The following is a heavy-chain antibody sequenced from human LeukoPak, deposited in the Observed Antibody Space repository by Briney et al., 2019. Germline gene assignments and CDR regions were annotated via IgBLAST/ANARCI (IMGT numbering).Heavy chain of an antibody. J-gene: IGHJ5*02. CDR2: TYFRFKGST. CDR1: GDSLSSKRAS. D-gene: IGHD4-11*01. Sequence: SQTLSLTCALSGDSLSSKRASWKWLRPSPSGGLEWLCRTYFRFKGSTAYAPSVKNRIAINPDTSRHAFSLQLHSVTPEDTAVYFCARDRDSDYEWGPYDPWGQGTLVTVSS. V-gene: IGHV6-1*01. CDR3: ARDRDSDYEWGPYDP.